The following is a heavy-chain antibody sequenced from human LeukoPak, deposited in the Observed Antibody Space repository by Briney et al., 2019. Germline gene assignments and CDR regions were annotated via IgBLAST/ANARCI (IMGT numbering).Heavy chain of an antibody. D-gene: IGHD2-15*01. J-gene: IGHJ5*02. CDR2: IYSGGST. CDR3: ARLTFCSGGSCYSP. V-gene: IGHV3-66*02. Sequence: PGGSLRLSCAASGFTVGSNYMSWVRQAPGKGLEWVSVIYSGGSTYYADSVKGRFTISRDNSKNTLYLQMNSLRAEDTAVYYCARLTFCSGGSCYSPWGQGTLVTVSS. CDR1: GFTVGSNY.